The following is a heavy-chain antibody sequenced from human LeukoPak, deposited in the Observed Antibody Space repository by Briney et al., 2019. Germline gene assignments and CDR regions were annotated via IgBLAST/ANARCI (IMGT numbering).Heavy chain of an antibody. CDR3: ARAKTYYYDSSGYYWGVAFDI. D-gene: IGHD3-22*01. CDR2: IFYDGSTK. V-gene: IGHV3-30*04. CDR1: GFTFSDYA. J-gene: IGHJ3*02. Sequence: PGGSLRLSCAASGFTFSDYAMHWVRQAPGKGLEWVAVIFYDGSTKYYADSVKGRFTISRDNSENTLFLQMDSLRTGDTALYYCARAKTYYYDSSGYYWGVAFDIWGQGTMVTVSS.